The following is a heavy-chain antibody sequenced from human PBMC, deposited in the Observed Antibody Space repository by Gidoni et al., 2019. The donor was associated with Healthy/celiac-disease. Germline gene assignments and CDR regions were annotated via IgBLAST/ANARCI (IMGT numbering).Heavy chain of an antibody. CDR3: TRHVLSLPFGY. D-gene: IGHD3-10*01. CDR2: IRSKANSYAT. V-gene: IGHV3-73*01. J-gene: IGHJ4*02. CDR1: GFTFSGSA. Sequence: EVQLVESGGGLVQPGGSLKLSCAASGFTFSGSAMHWVRQASGKGLEWVGRIRSKANSYATAYAASVKGRFTISRDDSKNTAYLQMNSLKTEDTAVYYCTRHVLSLPFGYWGQGTLVTVSS.